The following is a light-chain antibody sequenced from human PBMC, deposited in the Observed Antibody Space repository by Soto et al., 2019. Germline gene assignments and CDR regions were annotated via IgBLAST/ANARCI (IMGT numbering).Light chain of an antibody. V-gene: IGKV3D-15*01. CDR2: GAS. Sequence: EIVMTQSPATLSVSPGERATLSCRASQSVSSNLAWYQQKPGQAPRLLIYGASTRATGIPARFSGSGSGTEFTLSISSLQSEDFAVYYCQQYNMWPPITFGQGTQLEIK. CDR1: QSVSSN. CDR3: QQYNMWPPIT. J-gene: IGKJ5*01.